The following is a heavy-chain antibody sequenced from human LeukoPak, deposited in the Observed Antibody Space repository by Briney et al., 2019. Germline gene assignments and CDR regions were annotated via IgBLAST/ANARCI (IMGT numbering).Heavy chain of an antibody. J-gene: IGHJ4*02. D-gene: IGHD5-18*01. V-gene: IGHV3-66*01. CDR2: IYSGGST. CDR3: VSAIHLWPWYDY. CDR1: GFTVSNNY. Sequence: TGGSLRLSCAASGFTVSNNYMSWVRQAPGKGLEWVSVIYSGGSTYYSDSVKGRFTISRDNSQNTLYLQMDSLRAEDTAVYYCVSAIHLWPWYDYWGQGTLVTVSS.